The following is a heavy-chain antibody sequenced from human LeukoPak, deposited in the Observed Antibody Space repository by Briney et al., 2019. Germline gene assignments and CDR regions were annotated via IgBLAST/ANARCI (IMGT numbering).Heavy chain of an antibody. CDR3: AKDGGSGSYYNAGFDY. CDR2: ISWDGGST. D-gene: IGHD3-10*01. CDR1: GFTFDDYT. Sequence: GGSLRLSCAASGFTFDDYTMHWVRQAPGKGLDGVSLISWDGGSTYYADSVKGRFTISRDNSKNSLYLQMNSLRTEDTALYYCAKDGGSGSYYNAGFDYWGQGTLVTVSS. J-gene: IGHJ4*02. V-gene: IGHV3-43*01.